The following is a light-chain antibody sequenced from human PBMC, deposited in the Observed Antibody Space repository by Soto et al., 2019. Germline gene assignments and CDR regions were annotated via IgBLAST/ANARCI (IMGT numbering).Light chain of an antibody. Sequence: QLVLTQPPSASGTPGQSVTVSCSRSGSNIGGNTVNWYQQVPGTAPKLLIYHNDRRPSGVPDRFSGSKSGTSAPLAISGLQSADEADYYCAVWDDSLHGPVFGGGTKLTVL. J-gene: IGLJ3*02. CDR1: GSNIGGNT. CDR2: HND. CDR3: AVWDDSLHGPV. V-gene: IGLV1-44*01.